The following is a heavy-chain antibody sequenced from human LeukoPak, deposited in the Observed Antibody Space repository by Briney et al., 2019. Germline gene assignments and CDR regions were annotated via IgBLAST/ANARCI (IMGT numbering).Heavy chain of an antibody. V-gene: IGHV3-33*06. J-gene: IGHJ1*01. CDR2: IWYDGSNK. D-gene: IGHD3-22*01. CDR3: AKDALRVYYYDSSGYGYFQH. Sequence: GRSLRLSCAASGFTFSSYGMHRVRQAPGKGLEWVAVIWYDGSNKYYADTVKGRFTISRDNSKNTLYLQMNSLRAEDTAVYYCAKDALRVYYYDSSGYGYFQHWGQGTLVTVSS. CDR1: GFTFSSYG.